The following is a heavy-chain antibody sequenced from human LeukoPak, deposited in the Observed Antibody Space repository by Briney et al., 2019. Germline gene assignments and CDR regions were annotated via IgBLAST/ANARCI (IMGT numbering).Heavy chain of an antibody. V-gene: IGHV3-30*04. J-gene: IGHJ4*02. CDR1: GFTFSSYA. Sequence: PGGSLRLSCAASGFTFSSYAMHWVRQAPGKGLEWVAVISYDGSNKYYADSVKGRFTISRDNAKNSLFLQMNSLRAEDTAVYYCATDGDDYVWGNYRYSDYWGQGTLVIVSS. CDR2: ISYDGSNK. CDR3: ATDGDDYVWGNYRYSDY. D-gene: IGHD3-16*02.